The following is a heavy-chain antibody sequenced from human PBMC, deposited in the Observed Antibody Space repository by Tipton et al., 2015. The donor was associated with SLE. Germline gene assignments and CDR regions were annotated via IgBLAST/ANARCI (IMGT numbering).Heavy chain of an antibody. V-gene: IGHV4-31*03. CDR3: ARSIVAREFDY. CDR2: IYYSGST. CDR1: GGSISSGGYY. D-gene: IGHD6-6*01. J-gene: IGHJ4*02. Sequence: TLSLTCTVSGGSISSGGYYWSWIRQHPGKGLEWIGYIYYSGSTYYNPSLKSRVTISVDTSKNQFSLKLSSVTAADAAVYYCARSIVAREFDYWGQGTLVTVSS.